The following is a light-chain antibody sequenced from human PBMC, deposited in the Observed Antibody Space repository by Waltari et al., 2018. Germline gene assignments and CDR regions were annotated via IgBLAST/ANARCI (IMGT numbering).Light chain of an antibody. CDR3: QQSYSTPRRLT. CDR2: AAS. J-gene: IGKJ4*01. V-gene: IGKV1-39*01. CDR1: QSISSY. Sequence: DIQMTPSPSSLSASVGDRVTITCRASQSISSYLTWYQQKPGKAPKLLIYAASSLQSGVPSRFSGSGSGTDFTLTISSLQPEDFATYYCQQSYSTPRRLTFGGGTKVEIK.